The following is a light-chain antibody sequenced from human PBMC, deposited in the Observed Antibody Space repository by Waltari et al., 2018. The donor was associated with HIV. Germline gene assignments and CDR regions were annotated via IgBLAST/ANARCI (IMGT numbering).Light chain of an antibody. CDR1: SSNIGNNF. J-gene: IGLJ3*02. V-gene: IGLV1-47*01. CDR2: RND. CDR3: ATWDDSLSGGV. Sequence: QSVLTQPPSASGTPGQRVTISCSGSSSNIGNNFIYWYQQFPGTAPKLLIYRNDQRPSGVPDRFSGSKSGTSASLAISGLRSEDEADYYCATWDDSLSGGVFSGGTKLTVL.